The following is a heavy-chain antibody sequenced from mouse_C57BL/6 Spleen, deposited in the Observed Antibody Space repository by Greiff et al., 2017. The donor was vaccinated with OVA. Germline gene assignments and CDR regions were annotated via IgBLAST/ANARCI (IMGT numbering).Heavy chain of an antibody. CDR2: INPGSGGT. D-gene: IGHD1-1*01. CDR3: AREGGFYYGSSGFAY. CDR1: GYAFTNYL. V-gene: IGHV1-54*01. J-gene: IGHJ3*01. Sequence: QVQLQQSGAELVRPGTSVKVSCKASGYAFTNYLIEWVKQRPGQGLEWIGVINPGSGGTNYNEKFKGKATLTADKSSSTAYMQLSSLTSEDSAVYFGAREGGFYYGSSGFAYWGQGTLVTVSA.